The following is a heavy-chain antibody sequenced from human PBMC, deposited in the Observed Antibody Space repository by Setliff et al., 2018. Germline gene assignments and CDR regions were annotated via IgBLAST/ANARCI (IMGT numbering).Heavy chain of an antibody. CDR3: ARNPDFLQYSFDL. Sequence: SETLSLTCTVSGGSISNSTFYWGWIRQPPGKGLEWIGSINYYGSIFDDGTTYSTYYNPSLKSRATISIDTSKSQFSLKLSSMTAADTALYYCARNPDFLQYSFDLGGRGTLVTVSS. CDR1: GGSISNSTFY. V-gene: IGHV4-39*07. J-gene: IGHJ2*01. D-gene: IGHD5-12*01. CDR2: INYYGSIFDDGTTYST.